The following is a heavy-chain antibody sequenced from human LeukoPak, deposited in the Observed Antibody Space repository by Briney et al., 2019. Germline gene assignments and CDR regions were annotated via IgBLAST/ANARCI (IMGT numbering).Heavy chain of an antibody. J-gene: IGHJ4*02. CDR1: GASIRSSY. CDR3: AREGYYGSGYPFDY. Sequence: SETLSLTCTVSGASIRSSYWSWIRQPPGKGLEWIGHIHYSGSTNYNPSLKSRVAISVDTSKNQFSLKLSSVTAADMAVYYCAREGYYGSGYPFDYWGQGTLVTVSS. D-gene: IGHD3-10*01. CDR2: IHYSGST. V-gene: IGHV4-59*12.